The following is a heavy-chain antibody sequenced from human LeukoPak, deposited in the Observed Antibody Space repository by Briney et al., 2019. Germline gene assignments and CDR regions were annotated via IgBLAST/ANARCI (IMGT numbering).Heavy chain of an antibody. CDR3: ARRRLTSINGFDY. CDR1: GGTISNSIYY. Sequence: SETLSLTCTVSGGTISNSIYYWGWIRQPPGKGLEWIGEINHSGSTNYNPSLKSRVTISVDTSKNQFSLKLSSMTAADTAVYYCARRRLTSINGFDYWGQGTLVTVSS. CDR2: INHSGST. D-gene: IGHD5-12*01. J-gene: IGHJ4*02. V-gene: IGHV4-39*07.